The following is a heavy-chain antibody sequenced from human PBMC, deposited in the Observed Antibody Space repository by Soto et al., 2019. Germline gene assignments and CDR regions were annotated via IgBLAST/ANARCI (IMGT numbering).Heavy chain of an antibody. CDR1: GDSINNAGYY. Sequence: SETLSLTCTVSGDSINNAGYYWSWIRQPPGKGLEWIGYISNSGSTFHSPSLRGRLSMSIDTSKDQFSLRLTSVTAADTAVYYCARYKVGGSGSYYNAWFDPWGQGTLVTVSS. V-gene: IGHV4-30-4*01. CDR3: ARYKVGGSGSYYNAWFDP. J-gene: IGHJ5*02. D-gene: IGHD3-10*01. CDR2: ISNSGST.